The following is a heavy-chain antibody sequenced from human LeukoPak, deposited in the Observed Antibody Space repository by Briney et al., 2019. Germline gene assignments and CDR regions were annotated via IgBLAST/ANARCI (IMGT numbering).Heavy chain of an antibody. V-gene: IGHV3-11*04. D-gene: IGHD5-24*01. CDR2: ISSSGSTI. J-gene: IGHJ4*02. CDR1: GFTFSDYY. Sequence: SGGSLRLSCAASGFTFSDYYMSWIRQAPGKGLEWLSYISSSGSTIYYADSVKGRFTISRDNAKNSLYLQMNSLRAEDTAVYYCARGRWLHRNFDYWGQGTLVTVSS. CDR3: ARGRWLHRNFDY.